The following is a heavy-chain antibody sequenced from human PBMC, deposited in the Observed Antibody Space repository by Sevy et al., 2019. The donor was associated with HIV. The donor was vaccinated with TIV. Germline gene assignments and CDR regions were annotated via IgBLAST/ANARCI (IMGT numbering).Heavy chain of an antibody. J-gene: IGHJ3*01. CDR3: ARMKEERDFDV. Sequence: GGSLRLSCAVSGITFSNFAMHWVRQAPGRGLEWVAVISYDGSQNSYADSVRGRFTISRDNSKSTLYLHLNSLGGQDTAIYYCARMKEERDFDVWGQGTMVTVSS. V-gene: IGHV3-30*03. CDR1: GITFSNFA. D-gene: IGHD1-26*01. CDR2: ISYDGSQN.